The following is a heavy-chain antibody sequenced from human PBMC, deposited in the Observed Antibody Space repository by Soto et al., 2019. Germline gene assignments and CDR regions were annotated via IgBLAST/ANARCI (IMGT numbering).Heavy chain of an antibody. D-gene: IGHD2-15*01. CDR3: AKDQGILFAPNWFDP. CDR1: GFTFSSYG. J-gene: IGHJ5*02. V-gene: IGHV3-30*18. Sequence: QVQLVESGGGVVQPGRSLRLSCAASGFTFSSYGMHWVRQAPGKGLEWVAVISYDGSNKYYADSVKGRFTISRDNSXXTLYLQMNSLRAEDTAVYYCAKDQGILFAPNWFDPWGQGTLVTVSS. CDR2: ISYDGSNK.